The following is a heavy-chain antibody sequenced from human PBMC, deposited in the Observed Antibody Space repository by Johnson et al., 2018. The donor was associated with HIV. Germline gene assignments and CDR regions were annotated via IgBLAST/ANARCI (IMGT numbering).Heavy chain of an antibody. CDR2: IYTGGST. Sequence: MLLVESGGGVVQPGRSLRLSCAASGFTFSNAWMSWVRQAPGKGLEWVSVIYTGGSTYYADSVTGRFTISRDNAKNSLYLQMNSLRAEDTAVYYCARVDRSWALDIWGQGTMVTVSS. D-gene: IGHD3-16*02. V-gene: IGHV3-66*01. CDR3: ARVDRSWALDI. CDR1: GFTFSNAW. J-gene: IGHJ3*02.